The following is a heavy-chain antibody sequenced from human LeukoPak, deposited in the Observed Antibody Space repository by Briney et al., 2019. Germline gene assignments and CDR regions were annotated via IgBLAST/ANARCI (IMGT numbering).Heavy chain of an antibody. J-gene: IGHJ4*02. CDR2: IKQDGSER. V-gene: IGHV3-7*01. D-gene: IGHD1-7*01. CDR1: KFTFTTFW. CDR3: ARNWNYGSYFFDY. Sequence: GGSLRLSCAASKFTFTTFWMSWVRQAPGEGLEWVANIKQDGSERYYVDSVKGRFTISRDNVKNSLSLQMNSLRAEDTAVYYCARNWNYGSYFFDYWGQGTLVTVSS.